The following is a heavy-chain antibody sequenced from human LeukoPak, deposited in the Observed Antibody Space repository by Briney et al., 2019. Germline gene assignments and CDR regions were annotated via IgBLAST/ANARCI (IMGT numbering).Heavy chain of an antibody. CDR3: ARGGQYSSGWHNWFDP. CDR1: GYTFTGYY. Sequence: ASVKVSCKASGYTFTGYYMRWVRQAPGQGLEWMGWINPNSGGTNYAQKFQGRVTMTRDTSISTAYMELSRLRSDDTAVYYCARGGQYSSGWHNWFDPWGQGTLVTVSS. V-gene: IGHV1-2*02. J-gene: IGHJ5*02. CDR2: INPNSGGT. D-gene: IGHD6-19*01.